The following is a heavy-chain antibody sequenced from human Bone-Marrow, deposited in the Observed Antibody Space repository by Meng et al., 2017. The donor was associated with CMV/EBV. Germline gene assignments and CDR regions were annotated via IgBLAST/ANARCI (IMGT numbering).Heavy chain of an antibody. CDR3: ATGGVQIDY. Sequence: GGSLRLSCAASGFTFSSYSMNWVRQAPGKGLEWVAVISYDGSNKYYADSVKGRFTISRDNSKNTLYLQMNSLRAEDTAVYYYATGGVQIDYWGQGTLVTVSS. D-gene: IGHD3-16*01. J-gene: IGHJ4*02. CDR1: GFTFSSYS. V-gene: IGHV3-30*03. CDR2: ISYDGSNK.